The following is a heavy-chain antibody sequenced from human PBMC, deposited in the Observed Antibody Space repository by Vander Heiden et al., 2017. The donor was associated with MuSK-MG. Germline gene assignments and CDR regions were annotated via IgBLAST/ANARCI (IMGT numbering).Heavy chain of an antibody. CDR1: GFSISSGYY. J-gene: IGHJ4*02. CDR3: AREATVTAKSFDY. D-gene: IGHD4-17*01. Sequence: QVQLQESGPGLVKPSETLSLTCSVSGFSISSGYYWGWIRQPPGKGLEWIGSIYHTGSTYYNPSLKSRVTISVDTSKKQFSLKLTYVTAADTAVYFCAREATVTAKSFDYWGQGTPGTVSS. V-gene: IGHV4-38-2*02. CDR2: IYHTGST.